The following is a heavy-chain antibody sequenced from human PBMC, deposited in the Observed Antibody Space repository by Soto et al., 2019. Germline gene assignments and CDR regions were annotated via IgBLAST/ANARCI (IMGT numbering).Heavy chain of an antibody. Sequence: GGSLRLSCAASGFTFSSYGMHWVRQAPGKGLEWVAVIWYDGSNKYYADSVKGRFTISRDNSKNTLYLQMNSLRAEDTAVYYCEKDQYLKTLKYYFDYWGQGILVTVSS. CDR2: IWYDGSNK. J-gene: IGHJ4*02. CDR1: GFTFSSYG. CDR3: EKDQYLKTLKYYFDY. D-gene: IGHD4-4*01. V-gene: IGHV3-33*06.